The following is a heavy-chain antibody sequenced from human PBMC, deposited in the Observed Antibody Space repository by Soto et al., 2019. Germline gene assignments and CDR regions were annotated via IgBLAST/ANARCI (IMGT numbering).Heavy chain of an antibody. CDR3: AKGYSYGVLEPLGY. CDR1: GFTFDDYA. J-gene: IGHJ4*02. Sequence: PGGSLRLSCAASGFTFDDYAMHWVRQAPGKGLEWVSGISWNSGIIDYVDSVKGRFTISRDNAKNSLYLQMNSLRAEDTALYYCAKGYSYGVLEPLGYWGQGTLVTVSS. D-gene: IGHD5-18*01. CDR2: ISWNSGII. V-gene: IGHV3-9*01.